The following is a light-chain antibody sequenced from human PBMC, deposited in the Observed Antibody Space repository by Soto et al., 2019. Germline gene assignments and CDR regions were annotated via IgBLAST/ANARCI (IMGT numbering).Light chain of an antibody. J-gene: IGKJ3*01. CDR2: AAS. V-gene: IGKV1-27*01. Sequence: DIQMTQSPSSLSASVGDTVTITCRASQGISNYLAWYQQKPGKVPKLLIYAASTLQSGVPSRFSGSGSGTDFTLTISSLQPEDVATYYCQKYNSPGTFGPGTKVDIK. CDR3: QKYNSPGT. CDR1: QGISNY.